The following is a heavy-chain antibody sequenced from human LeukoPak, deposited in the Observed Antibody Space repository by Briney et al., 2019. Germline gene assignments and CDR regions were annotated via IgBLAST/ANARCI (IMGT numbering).Heavy chain of an antibody. CDR2: IYYSGST. V-gene: IGHV4-59*08. D-gene: IGHD4-23*01. Sequence: SETLSLTCTVSGGSISSYYWSWIRQPPGKGLEWIGYIYYSGSTNYNPSLKSRVTISVDTSKNQFSLKLSSVTAADTAVYYCARQLVSAVVTPFRAFDYWGQGTLVTVSS. CDR1: GGSISSYY. CDR3: ARQLVSAVVTPFRAFDY. J-gene: IGHJ4*02.